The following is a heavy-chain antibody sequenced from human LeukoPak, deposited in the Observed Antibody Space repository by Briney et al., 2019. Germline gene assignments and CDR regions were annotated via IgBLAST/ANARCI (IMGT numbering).Heavy chain of an antibody. CDR2: ISASGSFI. CDR3: AKESGYSRGWDNFDF. Sequence: GGSLRLSCAATGFTFSNYDMNWVRQAPGKGLEWVSGISASGSFIYYADSVKGRFTISRDNSKNTLYLQMNSLGTGDTAVYYCAKESGYSRGWDNFDFWGQGTLVTVSS. V-gene: IGHV3-23*01. CDR1: GFTFSNYD. J-gene: IGHJ4*02. D-gene: IGHD6-19*01.